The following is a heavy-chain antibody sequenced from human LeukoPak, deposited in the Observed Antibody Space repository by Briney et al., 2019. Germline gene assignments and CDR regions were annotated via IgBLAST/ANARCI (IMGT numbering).Heavy chain of an antibody. CDR3: ARGYLQKYFDT. D-gene: IGHD4-11*01. CDR2: TFYIGST. J-gene: IGHJ4*02. CDR1: GGSISSGGYF. V-gene: IGHV4-31*03. Sequence: SETLSLTCSVSGGSISSGGYFWTWIRHHPGKGLEWIGYTFYIGSTYYNPSLQSRVTISVDTSKNQFSLKLNSVTAADTAVYYCARGYLQKYFDTWGQGTLVTVSS.